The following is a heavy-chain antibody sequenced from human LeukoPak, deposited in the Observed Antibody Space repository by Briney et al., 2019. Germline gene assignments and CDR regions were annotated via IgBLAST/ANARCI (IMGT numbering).Heavy chain of an antibody. J-gene: IGHJ4*02. CDR3: ARDGPDCSSTSCSVYFDY. Sequence: SVKVSCKASGGTFSSYAISWVRQAPGQGLEWMGGIIPIFGTANYAQKFQGRVTITADESTSTGYMELSSLRSEDTAVYYCARDGPDCSSTSCSVYFDYWGQGTLVTVSS. D-gene: IGHD2-2*01. V-gene: IGHV1-69*01. CDR2: IIPIFGTA. CDR1: GGTFSSYA.